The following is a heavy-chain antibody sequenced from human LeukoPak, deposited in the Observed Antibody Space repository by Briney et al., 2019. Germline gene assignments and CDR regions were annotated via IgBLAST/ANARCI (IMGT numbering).Heavy chain of an antibody. CDR2: IIPIFGTA. V-gene: IGHV1-69*13. CDR1: GGTFNSYA. Sequence: SVKVSCKASGGTFNSYAISWVRQAPGQGLEWMGGIIPIFGTANYAQKFQGRVTITADESTSTAYMELSSLRSEDTAVCYCVNTYYDFWSGLNWFDPWGQGTLVTVSS. J-gene: IGHJ5*02. CDR3: VNTYYDFWSGLNWFDP. D-gene: IGHD3-3*01.